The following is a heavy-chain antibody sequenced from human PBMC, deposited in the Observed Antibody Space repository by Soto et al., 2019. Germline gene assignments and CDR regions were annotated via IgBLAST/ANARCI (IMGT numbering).Heavy chain of an antibody. CDR1: GFTVSSNY. D-gene: IGHD3-22*01. V-gene: IGHV3-66*01. Sequence: GGSLRLSCAASGFTVSSNYMRWVRQAPGKGLEWVSVIYSGGSTYYADSVKGRFTISRDNSKNTLYLQINSLRAEDTAVYYCARDVYDSSGYYLEYFQHWGQGTLVTVSS. J-gene: IGHJ1*01. CDR2: IYSGGST. CDR3: ARDVYDSSGYYLEYFQH.